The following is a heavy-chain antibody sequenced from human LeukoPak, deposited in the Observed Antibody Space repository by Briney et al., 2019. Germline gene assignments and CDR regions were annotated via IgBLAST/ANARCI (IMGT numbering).Heavy chain of an antibody. CDR2: FDPEDGET. Sequence: ASVKVSCEVSGYTLTELPMHWVRQAPGKGLEWMGGFDPEDGETIYAQKFQGRVTMTEDTSTDTAYMELSSLTSDDTAVYYCATDLAMVRGVIGGDYWGQGTLVTVSS. CDR3: ATDLAMVRGVIGGDY. J-gene: IGHJ4*02. V-gene: IGHV1-24*01. D-gene: IGHD3-10*01. CDR1: GYTLTELP.